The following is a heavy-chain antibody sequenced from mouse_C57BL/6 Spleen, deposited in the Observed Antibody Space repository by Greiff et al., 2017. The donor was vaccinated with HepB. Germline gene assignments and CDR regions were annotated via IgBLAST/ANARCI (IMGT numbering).Heavy chain of an antibody. Sequence: VQLQQSGTVLARPGASVKMSCKTSGYTFTSYWMHWVKQRPGQGLEWIGAIYPGNSDTSYNQKFKGKAKLTAVTSASTAYMELISLTNEDSAVYYCTRGDLLWLPMTNGGKGPSVTSPQ. CDR3: TRGDLLWLPMTN. D-gene: IGHD2-2*01. J-gene: IGHJ4*01. CDR2: IYPGNSDT. V-gene: IGHV1-5*01. CDR1: GYTFTSYW.